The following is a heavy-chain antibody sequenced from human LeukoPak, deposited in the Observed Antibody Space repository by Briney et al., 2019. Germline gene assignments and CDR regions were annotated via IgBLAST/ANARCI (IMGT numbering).Heavy chain of an antibody. J-gene: IGHJ4*02. CDR1: GGSFSGYY. V-gene: IGHV4-34*01. Sequence: PSETLSLTCAVYGGSFSGYYWSWIRQPPGKGPEWIGEINHSGSTNYNPSLKSRVTISVDTSKNQFSLKLSSVTAADTAVYYCARGGMTIFGVVIGRAFDYWGQGTLVTVSS. D-gene: IGHD3-3*01. CDR2: INHSGST. CDR3: ARGGMTIFGVVIGRAFDY.